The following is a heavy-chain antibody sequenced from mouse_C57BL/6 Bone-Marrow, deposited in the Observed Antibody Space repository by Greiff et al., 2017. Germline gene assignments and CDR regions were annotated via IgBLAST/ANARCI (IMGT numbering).Heavy chain of an antibody. D-gene: IGHD1-1*01. V-gene: IGHV1-69*01. Sequence: QVQLQQSGAELVMPGASVKLSCTASGYTFTSYWMHWVKQKPGQGLEWIGEIDPSDSYTNYNQKFTGKSTLTVDKSSRAAYMQLSMLTAEDSAVYYCARDGSSYDWFAYWGQGTRVTVTA. CDR3: ARDGSSYDWFAY. CDR1: GYTFTSYW. CDR2: IDPSDSYT. J-gene: IGHJ3*01.